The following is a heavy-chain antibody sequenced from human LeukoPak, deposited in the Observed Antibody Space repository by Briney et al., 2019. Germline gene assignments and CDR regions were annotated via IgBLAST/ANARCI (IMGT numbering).Heavy chain of an antibody. CDR1: GYTFTSYA. CDR2: INTNTGNP. Sequence: ASVKVSCKASGYTFTSYAMNWVQQAPGQGLEWMGWINTNTGNPTYAQGFTGRFVFSLDTSVSTAYLQISSLKAEDTAVYYCARAPATMIVVVLDYWGQGTLVTVSS. V-gene: IGHV7-4-1*02. J-gene: IGHJ4*02. D-gene: IGHD3-22*01. CDR3: ARAPATMIVVVLDY.